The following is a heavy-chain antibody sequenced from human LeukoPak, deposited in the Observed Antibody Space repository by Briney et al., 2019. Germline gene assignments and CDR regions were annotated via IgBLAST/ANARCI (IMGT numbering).Heavy chain of an antibody. CDR1: GYTFTGYY. CDR3: ARGWAYYYDSSGHYYFDY. J-gene: IGHJ4*02. D-gene: IGHD3-22*01. CDR2: INPNSGGT. Sequence: ASVKVSCKASGYTFTGYYMHWVRQAPGQGLEWMGWINPNSGGTNYAQKFQGRVTMTRDTSISTAYMELSRLRSDDTAVYYCARGWAYYYDSSGHYYFDYWGQGTLVTVSS. V-gene: IGHV1-2*02.